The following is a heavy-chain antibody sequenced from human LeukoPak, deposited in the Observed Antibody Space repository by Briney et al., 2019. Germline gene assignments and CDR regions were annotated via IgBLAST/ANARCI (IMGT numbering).Heavy chain of an antibody. CDR1: GFTFSSYC. D-gene: IGHD1-26*01. J-gene: IGHJ4*02. CDR3: ARDPVEWELLLDY. V-gene: IGHV3-7*01. CDR2: MNIDGSEK. Sequence: GGSLRLSCAASGFTFSSYCMGWVRQAPGKRLEWVANMNIDGSEKYYADSAKGRFTISRDNARNSVYLQMSSLRVEDTAVYYCARDPVEWELLLDYWGQGTLVTVSS.